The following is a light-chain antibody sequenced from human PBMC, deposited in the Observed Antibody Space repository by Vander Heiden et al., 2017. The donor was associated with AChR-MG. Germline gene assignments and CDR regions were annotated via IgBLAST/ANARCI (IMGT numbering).Light chain of an antibody. CDR2: WAS. V-gene: IGKV4-1*01. Sequence: DIVMTQSPDSLAVSLGERATINCKSSQSVLYSSNNKNYLAWYQQKPGQPPKLLIYWASTRESGVPDRFSGSGSGTDFTLTISSLQAEDVAVYYCQQEDNTPLTFGQRTRLEIK. J-gene: IGKJ5*01. CDR1: QSVLYSSNNKNY. CDR3: QQEDNTPLT.